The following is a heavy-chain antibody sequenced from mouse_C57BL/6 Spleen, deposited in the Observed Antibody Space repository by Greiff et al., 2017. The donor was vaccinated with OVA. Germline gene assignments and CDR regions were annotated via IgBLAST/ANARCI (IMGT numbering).Heavy chain of an antibody. CDR2: ISDGGSYT. V-gene: IGHV5-4*01. J-gene: IGHJ4*01. CDR3: AREWDY. CDR1: GFTFSSYA. Sequence: EVMLVESGGGLVKPGGSLKLSCAASGFTFSSYAMSWVRQTPEKRLEWVATISDGGSYTYYPDNVKGRFTISRDNAKNNLYLQMSHLKSEDTAMYYCAREWDYWGQGTSVTVSS.